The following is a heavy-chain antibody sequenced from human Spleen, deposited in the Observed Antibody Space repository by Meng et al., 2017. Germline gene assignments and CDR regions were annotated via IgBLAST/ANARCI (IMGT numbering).Heavy chain of an antibody. V-gene: IGHV3-20*04. Sequence: GGSLRLSCAASGFTFDDYGVSWVRQAPGKGLQWVSGINWNGGSTAYADSVKGRFTISRDNAKNSLYLQLNSLRAEDTAFYYCARDGLGTKDYWGQGTLVTVSS. CDR3: ARDGLGTKDY. CDR2: INWNGGST. CDR1: GFTFDDYG. J-gene: IGHJ4*02. D-gene: IGHD2-2*01.